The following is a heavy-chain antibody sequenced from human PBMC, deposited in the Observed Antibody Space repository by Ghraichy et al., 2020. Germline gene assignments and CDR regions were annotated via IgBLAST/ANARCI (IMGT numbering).Heavy chain of an antibody. CDR3: ASLYGDYDRHI. CDR1: GGSISSYY. CDR2: IYYTWST. V-gene: IGHV4-59*01. D-gene: IGHD4-17*01. Sequence: SETLSLTCTVSGGSISSYYWSWIRQPPGKGLEWIGYIYYTWSTNYNPSLKSRVTISVDTSKNQFSLQLSSVTAADTAVYYCASLYGDYDRHIWGQGTMVTVSS. J-gene: IGHJ3*02.